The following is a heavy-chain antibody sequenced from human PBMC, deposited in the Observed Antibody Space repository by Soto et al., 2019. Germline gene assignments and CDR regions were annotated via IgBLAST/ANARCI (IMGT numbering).Heavy chain of an antibody. Sequence: QVQLVESGGGVVERGGALRLSCAASGFTFRNHGMHWVRQAPGKGLEWLTVIWYDGSHKYYADSVKGRFTTSRDNSENTLSLEMNSLRAEDTAVYYCVKSLDGGSRGGGDLWGQGTLVTVSS. J-gene: IGHJ5*02. V-gene: IGHV3-33*06. D-gene: IGHD6-13*01. CDR3: VKSLDGGSRGGGDL. CDR1: GFTFRNHG. CDR2: IWYDGSHK.